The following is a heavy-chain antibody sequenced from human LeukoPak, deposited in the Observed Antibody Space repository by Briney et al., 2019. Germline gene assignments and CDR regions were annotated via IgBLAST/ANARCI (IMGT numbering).Heavy chain of an antibody. CDR1: GYTLTELS. CDR2: FDPEDGET. CDR3: ATGGGIVVVPAATTEDGLDY. D-gene: IGHD2-2*01. Sequence: ASVKVSCKVSGYTLTELSMHWVRQAPGKGLEWMGGFDPEDGETIYAQKFQGRVTITADESTSTAYMELSSLRSEDTAVYYCATGGGIVVVPAATTEDGLDYWGQGTLVTVSS. V-gene: IGHV1-24*01. J-gene: IGHJ4*02.